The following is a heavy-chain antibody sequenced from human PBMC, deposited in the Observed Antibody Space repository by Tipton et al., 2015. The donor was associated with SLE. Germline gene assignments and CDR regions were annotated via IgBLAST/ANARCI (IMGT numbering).Heavy chain of an antibody. CDR3: ASPYYDFWSGYYDY. J-gene: IGHJ4*02. D-gene: IGHD3-3*01. CDR2: IYYSGST. V-gene: IGHV4-39*01. CDR1: GGSISSSSYY. Sequence: TPSLTCTVSGGSISSSSYYWGWIRRPPGKGLEWIGSIYYSGSTYYNPSLKSRVTISVDTSKNQFSLKLNSVTAADTAVYYCASPYYDFWSGYYDYWGQGTLVTVSS.